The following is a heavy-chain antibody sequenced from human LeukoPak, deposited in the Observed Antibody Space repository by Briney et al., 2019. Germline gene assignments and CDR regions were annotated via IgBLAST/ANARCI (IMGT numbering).Heavy chain of an antibody. CDR2: IKQDGSEK. CDR3: ARDGIYYDSSGYLDY. J-gene: IGHJ4*02. Sequence: GGSLRLSCAASGFTFSSYWMSWVRQAPGKGLEWVANIKQDGSEKYYVDSVKGRFTISRDNAKNSLYLQMNSLRAEDTAVYYCARDGIYYDSSGYLDYWGQGTLVTVSS. CDR1: GFTFSSYW. D-gene: IGHD3-22*01. V-gene: IGHV3-7*01.